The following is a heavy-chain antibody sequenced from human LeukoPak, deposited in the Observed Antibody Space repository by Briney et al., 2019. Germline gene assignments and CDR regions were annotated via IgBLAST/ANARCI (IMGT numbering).Heavy chain of an antibody. Sequence: PSETLSLTCTVSGGSISSSSYYWGWIRRPPGKGLEWIGSIYYSGSTYYNPSLKSRVTISVDTSKNQFSLKLSSVTAADTAVYYCARRLKYYYYYMDVWGKGTTVTVSS. J-gene: IGHJ6*03. D-gene: IGHD6-25*01. CDR3: ARRLKYYYYYMDV. CDR1: GGSISSSSYY. V-gene: IGHV4-39*07. CDR2: IYYSGST.